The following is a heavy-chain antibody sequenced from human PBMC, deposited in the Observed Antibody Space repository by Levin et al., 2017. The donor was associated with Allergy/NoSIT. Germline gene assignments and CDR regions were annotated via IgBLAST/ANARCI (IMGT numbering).Heavy chain of an antibody. J-gene: IGHJ6*03. CDR2: ISSSTYT. V-gene: IGHV3-11*05. CDR3: ARGGCSGGSCPPRSYYYYYYMDV. Sequence: GESLKISCAASGFTFSDYYMSWIRQAPGKGLEWVSYISSSTYTNYADSVKGRFTISRDNAKNSLYLQMNSLRAEDTAVYYCARGGCSGGSCPPRSYYYYYYMDVWGKGTTVTVSS. CDR1: GFTFSDYY. D-gene: IGHD2-15*01.